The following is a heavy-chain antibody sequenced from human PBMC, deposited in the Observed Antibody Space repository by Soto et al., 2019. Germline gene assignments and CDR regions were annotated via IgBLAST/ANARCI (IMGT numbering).Heavy chain of an antibody. CDR1: GFSFGSSW. CDR3: ARDVSPGSSSLYLDAFDI. CDR2: IKKDGSQI. J-gene: IGHJ3*02. D-gene: IGHD6-13*01. V-gene: IGHV3-7*05. Sequence: EVQLVESGGGVVQPGGSLRLSCVASGFSFGSSWMTWVRQAPGKGLEWVANIKKDGSQISYLDSVRGRFTISRDNAKNSLYLQMNSLRAEDTALYYCARDVSPGSSSLYLDAFDIWGQGTMVTVSS.